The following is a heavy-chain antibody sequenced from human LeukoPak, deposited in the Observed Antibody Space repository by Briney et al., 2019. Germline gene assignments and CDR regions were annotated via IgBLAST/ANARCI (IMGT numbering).Heavy chain of an antibody. Sequence: SETLSLTCSVSGGSISSYYWSWIRQPPGKGLEWIGYIYSSGSTNYNPSLKSRVTMSVDTSKTQFSLRLSSVTAADTAVYYCARHWEYSYGYYAFDIWGQGTMVTVSS. D-gene: IGHD5-18*01. CDR2: IYSSGST. CDR3: ARHWEYSYGYYAFDI. J-gene: IGHJ3*02. V-gene: IGHV4-59*01. CDR1: GGSISSYY.